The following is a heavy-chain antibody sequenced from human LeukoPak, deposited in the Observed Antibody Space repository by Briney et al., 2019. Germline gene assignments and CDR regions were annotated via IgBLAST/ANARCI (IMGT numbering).Heavy chain of an antibody. D-gene: IGHD3-3*01. J-gene: IGHJ4*02. V-gene: IGHV4-34*01. CDR3: ARGPRFLEWFPLDC. CDR2: INHSGST. CDR1: GGSFSGYY. Sequence: SETLSLTCAVYGGSFSGYYWSWIRQPPGKGLEWIGEINHSGSTNYNPSLKSRVTISVDTSKNQFSLKLSSVTAADTAVYYCARGPRFLEWFPLDCWGQGTLVTVSS.